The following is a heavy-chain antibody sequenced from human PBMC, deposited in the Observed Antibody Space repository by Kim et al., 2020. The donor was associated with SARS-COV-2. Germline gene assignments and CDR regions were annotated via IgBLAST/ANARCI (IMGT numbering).Heavy chain of an antibody. CDR2: T. CDR3: AKGGSSGWYDY. V-gene: IGHV3-23*01. J-gene: IGHJ4*02. D-gene: IGHD6-19*01. Sequence: TYNADPGKGRFTIYRDKSKNTLYLQMNSLRAEDTAVYYCAKGGSSGWYDYWGQGTLVTVSS.